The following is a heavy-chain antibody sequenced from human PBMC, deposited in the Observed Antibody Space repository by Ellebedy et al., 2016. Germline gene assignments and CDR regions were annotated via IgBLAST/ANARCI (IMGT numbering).Heavy chain of an antibody. CDR2: FDPEDGET. J-gene: IGHJ6*02. D-gene: IGHD3-16*01. CDR3: AQSLGGYYGMDV. Sequence: ASVKVSXKVSRYTLTELSMHWVRQAPGKGLEWMGGFDPEDGETIYAQKFQGRVTMTEDTSTDTAYMELSSLRSEDTAVYYCAQSLGGYYGMDVWGQGTTVTVSS. V-gene: IGHV1-24*01. CDR1: RYTLTELS.